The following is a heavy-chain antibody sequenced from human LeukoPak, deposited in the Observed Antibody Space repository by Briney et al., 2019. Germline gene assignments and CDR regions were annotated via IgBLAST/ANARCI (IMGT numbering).Heavy chain of an antibody. J-gene: IGHJ4*02. Sequence: GGSLRLSCAASGFSFSSYSMNWVRQAPGKGLEWVSYISGSGNAKHYTDSVKGRFTISRDNAKNALYLQMNSLRAEDTAVYFCARDYVYAFDYWRQGTLVTVSS. D-gene: IGHD2/OR15-2a*01. CDR2: ISGSGNAK. CDR1: GFSFSSYS. CDR3: ARDYVYAFDY. V-gene: IGHV3-48*01.